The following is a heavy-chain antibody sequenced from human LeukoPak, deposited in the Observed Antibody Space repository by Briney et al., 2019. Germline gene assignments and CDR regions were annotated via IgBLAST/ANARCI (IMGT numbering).Heavy chain of an antibody. CDR3: ARDKHNPNCSGGRCYSYFFDS. CDR2: ISKGGST. J-gene: IGHJ4*02. CDR1: GGSISSSY. V-gene: IGHV4-59*01. Sequence: SETLSLTCSVSGGSISSSYWTWIQQPPGKGLECIGYISKGGSTNYNPSLKSRVTISVDTSKNQVSLNLSSVTAADTAVYYCARDKHNPNCSGGRCYSYFFDSWGQGSLVTASS. D-gene: IGHD2-15*01.